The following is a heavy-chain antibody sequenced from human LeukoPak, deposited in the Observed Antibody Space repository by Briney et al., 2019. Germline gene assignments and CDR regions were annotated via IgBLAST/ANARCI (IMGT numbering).Heavy chain of an antibody. CDR2: ISPSGKSV. CDR3: ARDFIGESGYSGY. CDR1: GFTFSSYT. V-gene: IGHV3-21*01. Sequence: GGSLRLSGAASGFTFSSYTMNWVRQAPGKGLELVSSISPSGKSVDYAYSVKGRFTLSRDNAQNSLYLQMNSLRDEDTGVYYCARDFIGESGYSGYWGQGALVTVSS. D-gene: IGHD3-16*01. J-gene: IGHJ4*02.